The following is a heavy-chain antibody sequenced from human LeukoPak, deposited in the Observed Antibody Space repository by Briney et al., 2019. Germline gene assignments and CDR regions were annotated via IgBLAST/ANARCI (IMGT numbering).Heavy chain of an antibody. CDR2: ISNDGSKT. CDR3: AKERTIVVAGTIYHLDS. D-gene: IGHD6-19*01. V-gene: IGHV3-30*18. Sequence: GGSLRLSCAASGFTFSNYGVQWVRQARGKGGGWVAVISNDGSKTHYAGSVKGRFTTSRDNCTNTLYLQMNSLRAEDTAVYYCAKERTIVVAGTIYHLDSWGERTLVTVSS. J-gene: IGHJ4*02. CDR1: GFTFSNYG.